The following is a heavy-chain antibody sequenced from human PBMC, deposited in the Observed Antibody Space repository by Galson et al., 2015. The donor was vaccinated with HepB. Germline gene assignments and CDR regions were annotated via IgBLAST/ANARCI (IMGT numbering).Heavy chain of an antibody. CDR1: GFTLSSSS. V-gene: IGHV3-21*01. CDR2: ISSSSSYI. CDR3: ARGSNSGAYWGY. Sequence: SPRLSCPASGFTLSSSSLNCVRQAPGKGLEWVSSISSSSSYIYYAESVKGRFTISRDNAKNSLYLQMNSLRAEDTAVYYCARGSNSGAYWGYWGQGTLVTVSS. D-gene: IGHD4-17*01. J-gene: IGHJ4*02.